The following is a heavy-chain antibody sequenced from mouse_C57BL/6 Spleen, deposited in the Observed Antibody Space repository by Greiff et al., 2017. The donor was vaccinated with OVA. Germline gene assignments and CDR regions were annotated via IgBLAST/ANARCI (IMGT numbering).Heavy chain of an antibody. V-gene: IGHV1-59*01. J-gene: IGHJ2*01. CDR2: IDPSDSYT. Sequence: QVQLQQPGAELVRPGTSVKLSCKASGYTFTSYWMHWVKQRPGQGLEWIGVIDPSDSYTNYNQKFKGKATLTVDTSSSSAYMQLSSLTSEDSAVYYCARRDGYVLFDYWGQGTTLTVSS. CDR3: ARRDGYVLFDY. CDR1: GYTFTSYW. D-gene: IGHD2-2*01.